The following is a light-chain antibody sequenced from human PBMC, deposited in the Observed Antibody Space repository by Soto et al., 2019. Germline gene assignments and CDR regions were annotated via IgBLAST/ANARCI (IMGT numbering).Light chain of an antibody. J-gene: IGKJ1*01. CDR2: GAS. CDR3: QQYGGSTRT. CDR1: QSVTTQ. Sequence: IVLTQSPGTLSLSPGERATLSCRASQSVTTQLAWYQQKPGQAPRLIIHGASSRATGVPDRITGNGSGTDFTLSISRLEPEDFAVFYCQQYGGSTRTFGQGTKVDIK. V-gene: IGKV3-20*01.